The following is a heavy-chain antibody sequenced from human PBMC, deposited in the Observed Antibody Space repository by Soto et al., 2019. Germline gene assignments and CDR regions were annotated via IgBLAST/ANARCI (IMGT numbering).Heavy chain of an antibody. J-gene: IGHJ4*02. V-gene: IGHV1-69*06. CDR2: IIPIFGTA. CDR3: ARARYTSGWYVPFDY. D-gene: IGHD6-19*01. CDR1: GGTFSSYA. Sequence: EASVKVSCKASGGTFSSYAISWVRQAPGQGLEWMGGIIPIFGTANYAQKFQGRVTITADKSTSTAYMELSSLRSEDTAVYYCARARYTSGWYVPFDYWGQGTLVTVSS.